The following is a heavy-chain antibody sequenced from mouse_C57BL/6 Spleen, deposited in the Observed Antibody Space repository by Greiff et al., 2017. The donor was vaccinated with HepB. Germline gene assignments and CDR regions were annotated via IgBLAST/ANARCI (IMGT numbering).Heavy chain of an antibody. J-gene: IGHJ4*01. Sequence: VQLQQPGAELVKPGASVKMSCKASGYTFTSYWITWVKQRPGQGLEWIGDIYPGSGSTNYNEKFKSKATLTVDTSSSTAYMQLSSQTSEDSAVYYCAREEDYYGSSSYYYAMDYWGQGTSVTVSS. CDR3: AREEDYYGSSSYYYAMDY. V-gene: IGHV1-55*01. CDR1: GYTFTSYW. D-gene: IGHD1-1*01. CDR2: IYPGSGST.